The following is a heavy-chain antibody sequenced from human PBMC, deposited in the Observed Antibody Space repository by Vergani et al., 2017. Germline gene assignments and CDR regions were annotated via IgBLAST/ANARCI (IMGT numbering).Heavy chain of an antibody. CDR1: GITFWKFG. D-gene: IGHD5-12*01. CDR2: ISWNSGAF. CDR3: TKGSVYYHDSAGHGYDPYTGFDL. V-gene: IGHV3-9*01. J-gene: IGHJ3*01. Sequence: EVDLVESGGGLAQPGGSLRLSCEASGITFWKFGMHWVRQGPGKGLEWVSGISWNSGAFDYADSVRGRFTISRDNAKNSLFLEMNSLRFEDTAVYCCTKGSVYYHDSAGHGYDPYTGFDLWGQGTVVTVSS.